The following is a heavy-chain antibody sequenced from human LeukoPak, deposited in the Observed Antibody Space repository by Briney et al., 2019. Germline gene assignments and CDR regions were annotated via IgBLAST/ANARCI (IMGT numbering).Heavy chain of an antibody. D-gene: IGHD6-13*01. J-gene: IGHJ5*02. CDR2: IYYSGST. CDR1: GGSINSTNYY. V-gene: IGHV4-39*01. CDR3: ARQKGIAAAGGWFDP. Sequence: SETLSLTCTVSGGSINSTNYYWGWIRQPPGKGLEWIGSIYYSGSTYYNPSLKSRVTISVDTSKNQFSLKLSSVTAADTAVYYCARQKGIAAAGGWFDPWGQGTLVTVSS.